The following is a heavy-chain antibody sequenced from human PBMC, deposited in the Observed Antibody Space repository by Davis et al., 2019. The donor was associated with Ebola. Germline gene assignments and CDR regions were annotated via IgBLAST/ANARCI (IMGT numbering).Heavy chain of an antibody. V-gene: IGHV4-31*03. J-gene: IGHJ4*02. CDR2: IYYSGST. CDR1: GGSISSGDYY. CDR3: AGLLRSLEWGDY. D-gene: IGHD1-26*01. Sequence: PSETLSLTCTVSGGSISSGDYYWSWIRQHPGKGLEWIGYIYYSGSTYYNPSLKSRVTISVDTSKNQFSLNLASVTAADTAVYYCAGLLRSLEWGDYWGQGALVTVSS.